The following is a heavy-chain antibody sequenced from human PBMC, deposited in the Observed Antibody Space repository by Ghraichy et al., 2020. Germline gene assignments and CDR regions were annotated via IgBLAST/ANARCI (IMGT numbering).Heavy chain of an antibody. Sequence: SETLSLTCAVYGGSFSGYYWSWIRQPPGKGLEWIGEINHSGSTNYNPSLKSRVTISVDTSKNQFSLKLSSVTAADTAVYYCARTTVNFDLWGRGTLVSVSS. V-gene: IGHV4-34*01. CDR1: GGSFSGYY. J-gene: IGHJ2*01. D-gene: IGHD4-17*01. CDR2: INHSGST. CDR3: ARTTVNFDL.